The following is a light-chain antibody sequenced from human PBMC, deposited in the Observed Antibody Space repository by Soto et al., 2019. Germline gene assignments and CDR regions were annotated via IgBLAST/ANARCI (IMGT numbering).Light chain of an antibody. J-gene: IGKJ5*01. CDR3: QQYNNWHIT. Sequence: EIVMTQSPATLSVSPGERATLSCRASQSVSSNLAWYQQKPGQAPRLLIYGASTRATGIPAMFSGSGSGTEFTLTISSLQSEDFAVYYCQQYNNWHITFGQGTRLAIK. CDR1: QSVSSN. V-gene: IGKV3D-15*01. CDR2: GAS.